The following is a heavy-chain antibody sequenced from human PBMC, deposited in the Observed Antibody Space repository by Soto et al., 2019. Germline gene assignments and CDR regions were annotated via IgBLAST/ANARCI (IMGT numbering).Heavy chain of an antibody. V-gene: IGHV3-33*01. D-gene: IGHD6-13*01. CDR3: ARGVAAAGTGWFDP. CDR1: GFTFSSYG. J-gene: IGHJ5*02. CDR2: IWYDGSNK. Sequence: GGSLRLSCAASGFTFSSYGMHWVRQAPGKGLEWVAVIWYDGSNKYYADSVKGRFTISRDNSKNTLYLQMNSLRAEDTAVYYCARGVAAAGTGWFDPWGQGTLVTVSS.